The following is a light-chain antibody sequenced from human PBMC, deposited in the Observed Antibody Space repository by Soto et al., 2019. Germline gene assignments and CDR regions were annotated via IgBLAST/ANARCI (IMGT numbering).Light chain of an antibody. Sequence: EFVLTQSPGTLSLSPGERAILSCRASQSVTSTYIAWYQQKPGQAPRLLIYGASSRSTGIPDRFSGSGSGTDFTLTNSRLEAEEFAVYYYQYYCSSPPTTFGQGTKLEIK. V-gene: IGKV3-20*01. J-gene: IGKJ2*01. CDR2: GAS. CDR1: QSVTSTY. CDR3: QYYCSSPPTT.